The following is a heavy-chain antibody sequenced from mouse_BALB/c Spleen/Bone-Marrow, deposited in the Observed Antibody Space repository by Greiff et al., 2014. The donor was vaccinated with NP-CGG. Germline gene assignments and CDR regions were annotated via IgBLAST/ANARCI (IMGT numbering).Heavy chain of an antibody. D-gene: IGHD4-1*01. Sequence: QVQLQQSGAELVRPGTSVKVSCKASGYAFTNYLIEWVKQRPGQGLEWIGVINPGSGGTNYNEKFKGKATLTADKSSSTAYMQLSSQTSDDSAVYFCARELGRWYFDVWGAGTTVTVSS. J-gene: IGHJ1*01. V-gene: IGHV1-54*01. CDR1: GYAFTNYL. CDR2: INPGSGGT. CDR3: ARELGRWYFDV.